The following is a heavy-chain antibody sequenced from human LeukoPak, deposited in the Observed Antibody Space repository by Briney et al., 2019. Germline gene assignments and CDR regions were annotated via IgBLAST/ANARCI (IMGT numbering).Heavy chain of an antibody. CDR1: GYTFTSYD. CDR2: MNPNSGNT. CDR3: ATAYYYDSSGYYPFDY. Sequence: ASVKVSCKASGYTFTSYDINWVRQATGQGLEWMGWMNPNSGNTGYAQKFQGRVTMTTDTSTSTAYMELRSLRSDDTAVYYCATAYYYDSSGYYPFDYWGQGTLVTVSS. V-gene: IGHV1-8*01. J-gene: IGHJ4*02. D-gene: IGHD3-22*01.